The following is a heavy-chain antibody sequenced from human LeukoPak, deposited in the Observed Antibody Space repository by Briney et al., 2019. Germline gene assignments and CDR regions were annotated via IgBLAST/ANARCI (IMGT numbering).Heavy chain of an antibody. D-gene: IGHD4/OR15-4a*01. J-gene: IGHJ4*02. CDR1: GFTFGVFA. Sequence: PGRSLRLSCTTSGFTFGVFAINWVRQAPGKGLEWVGIIRSSPNGGTTEYGASVKGRFTISRDDSKNIAYLQMNSLKTEDTAVYYCTRNYGGRDFDYWGQGTLVTVSS. CDR2: IRSSPNGGTT. V-gene: IGHV3-49*04. CDR3: TRNYGGRDFDY.